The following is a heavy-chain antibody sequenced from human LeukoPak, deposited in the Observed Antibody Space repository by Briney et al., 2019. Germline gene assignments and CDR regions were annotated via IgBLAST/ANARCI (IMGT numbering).Heavy chain of an antibody. J-gene: IGHJ4*02. V-gene: IGHV1-2*02. CDR3: ARVWFDPTRSTETLDY. D-gene: IGHD4-17*01. CDR2: INPNSGGT. Sequence: GASVTVSCKASGYTFTGYYMHWVRQAPGQGLEWMGWINPNSGGTNYAQKFQGRVTMTRDTSISTAYMELSRLRSDDTAVYYCARVWFDPTRSTETLDYWGQGTLVTVSS. CDR1: GYTFTGYY.